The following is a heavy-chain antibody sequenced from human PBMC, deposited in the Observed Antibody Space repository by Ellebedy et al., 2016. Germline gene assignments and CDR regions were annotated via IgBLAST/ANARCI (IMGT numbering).Heavy chain of an antibody. Sequence: ASVKVSCQATGGTFRSFAITWVRQAPGQGLEWVGGIIPLFRTPDYAQKFQGRVTITADESTSTAYLELRSLNSDDTAIYYCARGRDGLNQYYLDYWGQGTLVTVSS. J-gene: IGHJ4*02. V-gene: IGHV1-69*13. D-gene: IGHD5-24*01. CDR1: GGTFRSFA. CDR3: ARGRDGLNQYYLDY. CDR2: IIPLFRTP.